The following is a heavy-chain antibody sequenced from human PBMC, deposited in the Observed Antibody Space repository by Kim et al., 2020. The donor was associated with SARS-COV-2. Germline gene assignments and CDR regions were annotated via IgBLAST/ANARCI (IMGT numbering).Heavy chain of an antibody. V-gene: IGHV4-31*03. D-gene: IGHD3-22*01. CDR1: GDSISSGGYY. J-gene: IGHJ4*02. CDR3: ARAAGESSGYYPNFDY. Sequence: SETLSLTCNVSGDSISSGGYYWSWIRQHPGRVLEWIGFIYYSGSTYFNTALQGRVAISVDTSKNQFSLNLTSVTPADTAVYYCARAAGESSGYYPNFDYWGQGILVTVSS. CDR2: IYYSGST.